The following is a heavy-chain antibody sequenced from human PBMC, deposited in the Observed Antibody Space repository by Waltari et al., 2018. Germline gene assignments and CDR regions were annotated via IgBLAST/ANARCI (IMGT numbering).Heavy chain of an antibody. CDR3: AGRDGGIDDAFDI. D-gene: IGHD2-15*01. J-gene: IGHJ3*02. V-gene: IGHV3-7*01. CDR1: GFTFSSHL. CDR2: IKQDGSEK. Sequence: EVQLVESGGGLVQPGGSLRLPCAASGFTFSSHLMSWVRQAPGKGLEWVANIKQDGSEKYYVDSVKGRFTISRDNAKNSLYLQMNSLRAEDTAVYYCAGRDGGIDDAFDIWGQGTMVTVSS.